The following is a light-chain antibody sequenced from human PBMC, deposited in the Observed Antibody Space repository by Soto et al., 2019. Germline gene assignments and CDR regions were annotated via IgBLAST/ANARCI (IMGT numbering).Light chain of an antibody. Sequence: EIVLTQSPATLSLSPVEKANLSCRASQSVSSYLAWYQQKTVQAPRLLIYDASNRATSIPARFSGSGSGTDFTLTISSLELEDFAVYYCQQPSHWRLPFGGGTKVEIK. CDR3: QQPSHWRLP. CDR2: DAS. J-gene: IGKJ4*01. CDR1: QSVSSY. V-gene: IGKV3-11*01.